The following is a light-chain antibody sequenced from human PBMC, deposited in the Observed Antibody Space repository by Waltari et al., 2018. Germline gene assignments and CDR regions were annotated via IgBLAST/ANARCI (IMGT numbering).Light chain of an antibody. V-gene: IGKV3-15*01. Sequence: EIVMTQSRATLSVSPGERATLPCRASQSISSQLAWYQQKPGQAPRLLIYGASTRATGIPARYSGSGSGTEFTLTISSLQSEDFAVYFCQQYHESPPITFGPGTKVDIK. CDR3: QQYHESPPIT. J-gene: IGKJ3*01. CDR2: GAS. CDR1: QSISSQ.